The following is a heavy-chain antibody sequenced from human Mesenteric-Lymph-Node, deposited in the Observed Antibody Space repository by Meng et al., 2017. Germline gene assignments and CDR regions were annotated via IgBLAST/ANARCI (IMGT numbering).Heavy chain of an antibody. CDR1: GDSISSDIW. Sequence: QVLLQGAGPGLVKPSGTLSLTCTGSGDSISSDIWWSWVRQPPGKGLEWIGEVYHRGDTNYNPSLKSRVVISVDRSKNQFSLNLSSVTAADTAVYYCGRDQGRQLINHWGQGTLVTVSS. V-gene: IGHV4-4*02. CDR3: GRDQGRQLINH. CDR2: VYHRGDT. J-gene: IGHJ4*02. D-gene: IGHD1-1*01.